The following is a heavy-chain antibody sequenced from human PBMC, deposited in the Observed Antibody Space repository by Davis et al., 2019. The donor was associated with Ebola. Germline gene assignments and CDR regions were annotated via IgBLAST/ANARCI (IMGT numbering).Heavy chain of an antibody. V-gene: IGHV5-10-1*01. CDR1: EYRFTSYW. CDR3: ARHSYDSSGYYETPTFDI. Sequence: GESLKISCKGSEYRFTSYWIGWVRQMPGKSLEWMGRINPDDSYTNYSPSFQGHVTISADKSISTAYLQWTSLRASDSAIYYCARHSYDSSGYYETPTFDIWGQGTMVTVSS. CDR2: INPDDSYT. J-gene: IGHJ3*02. D-gene: IGHD3-22*01.